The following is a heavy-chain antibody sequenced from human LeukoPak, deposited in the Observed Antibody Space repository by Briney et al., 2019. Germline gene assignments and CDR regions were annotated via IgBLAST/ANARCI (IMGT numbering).Heavy chain of an antibody. CDR2: IDPSDSYT. CDR3: ARLITEDIVVVPAALNYYYGMDV. D-gene: IGHD2-2*01. CDR1: GYSFTSYW. Sequence: GESLKISCQGSGYSFTSYWISWVRQMPGKGLEWMGRIDPSDSYTNYSPSFQGHVTISADKSISTAYLQWSSLKASDTAMYYCARLITEDIVVVPAALNYYYGMDVWGQGTTVTVPS. V-gene: IGHV5-10-1*01. J-gene: IGHJ6*02.